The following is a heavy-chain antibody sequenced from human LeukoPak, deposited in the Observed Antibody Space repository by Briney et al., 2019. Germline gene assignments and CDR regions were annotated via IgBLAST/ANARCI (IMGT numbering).Heavy chain of an antibody. Sequence: GGSLRLSCAASGFTFSSYAMSWVRQAPGKGLEWVSAISGSGGSTYYADSVKGRFTISRDNSKNTLYLQMNSLRAEDTAVYYCARSPGDYYDSSGYRNWFDPWGQGTLVTVSS. CDR1: GFTFSSYA. CDR3: ARSPGDYYDSSGYRNWFDP. J-gene: IGHJ5*02. CDR2: ISGSGGST. D-gene: IGHD3-22*01. V-gene: IGHV3-23*01.